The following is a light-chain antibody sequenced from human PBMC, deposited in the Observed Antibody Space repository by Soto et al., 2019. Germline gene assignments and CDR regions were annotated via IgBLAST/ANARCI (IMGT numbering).Light chain of an antibody. V-gene: IGKV1-9*01. CDR3: QQLNSYPPST. CDR1: QGISSY. CDR2: GAS. Sequence: QLTQSPSSLSASVGDRVTITCRASQGISSYLAWYQQKPGKAPKLLIYGASTLQSGVPSRFSGSGSGTGFTLTISSLQSEDFATYYCQQLNSYPPSTFGPGTKVDIK. J-gene: IGKJ3*01.